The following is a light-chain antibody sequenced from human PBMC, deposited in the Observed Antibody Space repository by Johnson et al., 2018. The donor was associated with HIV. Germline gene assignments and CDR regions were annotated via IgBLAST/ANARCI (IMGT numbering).Light chain of an antibody. Sequence: QSVLTQPPSVSAAPGQKVTISCSGSSSNIGNNYVSWYQQLPRTAPKLLIYDNDKRPSGIPDRFSGSKSGTSATLGITGLRTGDEADYYCGTWDSSLSAGVFGTGTKVTVL. CDR1: SSNIGNNY. J-gene: IGLJ1*01. V-gene: IGLV1-51*01. CDR3: GTWDSSLSAGV. CDR2: DND.